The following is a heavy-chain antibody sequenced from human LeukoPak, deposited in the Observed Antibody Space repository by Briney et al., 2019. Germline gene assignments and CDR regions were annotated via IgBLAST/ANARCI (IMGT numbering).Heavy chain of an antibody. CDR1: GGSISSGSYY. CDR2: IYTSGST. Sequence: ASETLSLTCTVSGGSISSGSYYWSWIRQPAGKGLEWIGRIYTSGSTNYNPSLKSRVTMSVDTSKNQFSLKLSSVTAADTAVYYCARALYCSSTSCYSYYYYMDVWGKGTTVTVSS. CDR3: ARALYCSSTSCYSYYYYMDV. D-gene: IGHD2-2*01. J-gene: IGHJ6*03. V-gene: IGHV4-61*02.